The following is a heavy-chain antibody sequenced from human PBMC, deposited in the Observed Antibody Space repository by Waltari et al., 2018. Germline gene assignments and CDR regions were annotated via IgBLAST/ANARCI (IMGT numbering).Heavy chain of an antibody. CDR2: IYHSGST. CDR3: ARALLYRYCTNGVCPLGYFDL. J-gene: IGHJ2*01. CDR1: GGSISSGGYY. V-gene: IGHV4-31*03. Sequence: QVQLQESGPGLVKPSQTLSLTCTVSGGSISSGGYYWSWIRQHPGKGLEWIGYIYHSGSTYYNPSLKIRVTISVDRSKNQFSLKLSSVTAADTAVYYCARALLYRYCTNGVCPLGYFDLWGRGTLVTVSS. D-gene: IGHD2-8*01.